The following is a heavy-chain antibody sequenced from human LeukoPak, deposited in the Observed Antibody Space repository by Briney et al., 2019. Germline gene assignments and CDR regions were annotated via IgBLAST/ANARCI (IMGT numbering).Heavy chain of an antibody. J-gene: IGHJ6*02. CDR2: IIPVFGTS. Sequence: SVKVSCKASGYTFTSYGISWVRQAPGQGLEWMGGIIPVFGTSNCAQTFQGRVTITADESTSTAYMELRSLRSEDTAVYYCARAGCSSTNCYSREGYYFYYGLDVWGQGTTVNVFS. CDR1: GYTFTSYG. D-gene: IGHD2-2*02. CDR3: ARAGCSSTNCYSREGYYFYYGLDV. V-gene: IGHV1-69*13.